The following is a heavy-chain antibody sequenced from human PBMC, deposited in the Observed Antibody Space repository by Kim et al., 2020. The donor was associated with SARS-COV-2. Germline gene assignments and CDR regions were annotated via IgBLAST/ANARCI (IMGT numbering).Heavy chain of an antibody. CDR3: ARWNFQEDPR. CDR2: ST. Sequence: STYYADSVKGRFTISRDNSKNTLYLQMNSLRAEDTAVYYCARWNFQEDPRWGQGTLVTVSS. D-gene: IGHD1-1*01. V-gene: IGHV3-53*01. J-gene: IGHJ4*02.